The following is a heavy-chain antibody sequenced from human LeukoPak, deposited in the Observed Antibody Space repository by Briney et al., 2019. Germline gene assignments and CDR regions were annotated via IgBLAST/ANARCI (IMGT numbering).Heavy chain of an antibody. CDR1: GYTFTSYA. Sequence: ASVKVSCKASGYTFTSYAMHWVRQAPGQRLEWMGWINAGNGNTKYSQKFQGRVTITRDTSASTAYMELSSLRSEDTAVYYCARDRGHSSGWYRGEWFDPWGQGTLVTVSS. V-gene: IGHV1-3*01. CDR3: ARDRGHSSGWYRGEWFDP. CDR2: INAGNGNT. D-gene: IGHD6-19*01. J-gene: IGHJ5*02.